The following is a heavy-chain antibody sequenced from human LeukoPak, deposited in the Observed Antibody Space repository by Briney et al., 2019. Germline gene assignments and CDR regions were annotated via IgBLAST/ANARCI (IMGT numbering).Heavy chain of an antibody. V-gene: IGHV1-18*01. CDR3: ARDPLTIFGVVMGYMDV. D-gene: IGHD3-3*01. J-gene: IGHJ6*03. CDR1: GYTFTSYG. CDR2: ISAYNGNT. Sequence: ASVKVSCKASGYTFTSYGISWVRQAPGQGLEWMGWISAYNGNTNYAQKLQGRVTMATDTSTSTAYMELRSLRSDDTAVYYCARDPLTIFGVVMGYMDVWGKGTTVTVSS.